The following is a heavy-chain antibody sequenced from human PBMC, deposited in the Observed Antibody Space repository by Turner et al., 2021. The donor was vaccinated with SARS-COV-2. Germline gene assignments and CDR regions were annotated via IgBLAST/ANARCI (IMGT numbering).Heavy chain of an antibody. CDR3: ASLWFGELYYFDY. V-gene: IGHV4-39*01. D-gene: IGHD3-10*01. CDR1: GGSISSSSYY. Sequence: QLQLQESGPGLVKPSETLSLTCTVSGGSISSSSYYWGWIRQPPGKGLEWLESIYYSGSTYYNPSLKSRVTISVDTSKNQFSLKLSSVTAADTAVYYWASLWFGELYYFDYWGQGTLVTVSS. CDR2: IYYSGST. J-gene: IGHJ4*02.